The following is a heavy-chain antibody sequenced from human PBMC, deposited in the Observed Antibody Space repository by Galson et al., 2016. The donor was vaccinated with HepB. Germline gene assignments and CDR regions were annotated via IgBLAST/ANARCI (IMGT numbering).Heavy chain of an antibody. V-gene: IGHV4-39*01. CDR2: LYYSGYT. CDR1: GASVSTNDYY. D-gene: IGHD6-19*01. J-gene: IGHJ5*02. Sequence: ETLSLTCTVSGASVSTNDYYWDWIRQSPGKGLEWIGSLYYSGYTYYNPSLKSRVTISVDTSKNQFSLEVNSVTAADTAVYFCASSLAVAGTVWFDPWGQGTLVTVSP. CDR3: ASSLAVAGTVWFDP.